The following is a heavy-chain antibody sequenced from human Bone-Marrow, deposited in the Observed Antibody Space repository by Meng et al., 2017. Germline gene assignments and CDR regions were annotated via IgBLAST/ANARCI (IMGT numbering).Heavy chain of an antibody. CDR3: ARTPQIAAAGLLVDY. CDR2: IYTSGST. D-gene: IGHD6-13*01. CDR1: GGSISSYY. Sequence: SETLSLTCTVSGGSISSYYWSWIRQPAGKGLEWIGRIYTSGSTNYNPSLKSRVTMSVDTSKNQFSLKLSSVTAADTAVYHCARTPQIAAAGLLVDYWGQGTLVTVSS. J-gene: IGHJ4*02. V-gene: IGHV4-4*07.